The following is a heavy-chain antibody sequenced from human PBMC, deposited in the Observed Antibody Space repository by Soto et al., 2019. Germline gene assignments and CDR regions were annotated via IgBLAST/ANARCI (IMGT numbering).Heavy chain of an antibody. J-gene: IGHJ4*02. CDR1: GYSFADYW. CDR3: ARKIYDADTCPNGQYCSDC. Sequence: GESLKPPFRGPGYSFADYWITWVRQMPGKGLEWKGRIDASHSTTYSLPSFRGPVTITAAKAITTVFLQWSSPRASDTATYSGARKIYDADTCPNGQYCSDCWSQATLVTVS. CDR2: IDASHSTT. D-gene: IGHD2-8*01. V-gene: IGHV5-10-1*01.